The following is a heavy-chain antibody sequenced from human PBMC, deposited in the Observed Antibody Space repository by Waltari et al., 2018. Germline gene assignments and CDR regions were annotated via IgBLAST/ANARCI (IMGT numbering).Heavy chain of an antibody. CDR3: ARGDGTGKYGY. CDR1: GASFRGYY. J-gene: IGHJ4*02. D-gene: IGHD1-1*01. V-gene: IGHV4-34*02. Sequence: QVQLQPWGAGLLKPSETLSLTCAVYGASFRGYYWSWIRQPPGKGLEWIGKTTDSERTKYNPSLKSRISISVDTSKNQFSLTVFSVTAADAAVYYCARGDGTGKYGYWGQGTRVTVSS. CDR2: TTDSERT.